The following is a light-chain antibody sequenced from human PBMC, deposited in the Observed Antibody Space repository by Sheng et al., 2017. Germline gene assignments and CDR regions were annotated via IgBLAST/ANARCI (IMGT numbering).Light chain of an antibody. CDR3: QAWDSSIAI. CDR2: QDN. Sequence: SYELTQPPSVSVSPGQTASLTCSGDKMGDKYISWYQQKSGQSPLLVIYQDNKRSSGIPERFSGSNSGNTATLTISGTQTMDEADYYCQAWDSSIAIFGTGTRVTVL. CDR1: KMGDKY. J-gene: IGLJ1*01. V-gene: IGLV3-1*01.